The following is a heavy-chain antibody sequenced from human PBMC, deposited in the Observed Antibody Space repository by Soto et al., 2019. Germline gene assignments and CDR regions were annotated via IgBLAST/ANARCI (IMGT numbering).Heavy chain of an antibody. CDR1: GFTFSSYG. CDR3: ANQYPQFTTVTFYYYYYGMDV. V-gene: IGHV3-30*18. Sequence: GSRRLSCAASGFTFSSYGMHWVRQAPGKGLEWVAVISYDGSNKYYADSVKGRFTISRDNSKNTLYLQMNSLRAEDTAVYYCANQYPQFTTVTFYYYYYGMDVWGQGTTVTGSS. CDR2: ISYDGSNK. J-gene: IGHJ6*02. D-gene: IGHD4-17*01.